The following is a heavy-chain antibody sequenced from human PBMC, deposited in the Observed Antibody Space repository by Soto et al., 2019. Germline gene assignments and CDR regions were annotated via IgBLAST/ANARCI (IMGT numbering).Heavy chain of an antibody. V-gene: IGHV4-34*01. CDR1: GGSFSGYY. CDR3: ARGLRRIVVVTAEGVNWFDP. D-gene: IGHD2-21*02. CDR2: INHSGST. Sequence: PSETLSLTCAVYGGSFSGYYWGWIRQPPGKGLEWIGEINHSGSTNYNPSLKSRVTISVDTSKNQFSLKLSSVTAADTAVYYCARGLRRIVVVTAEGVNWFDPWGQGTLITVSS. J-gene: IGHJ5*02.